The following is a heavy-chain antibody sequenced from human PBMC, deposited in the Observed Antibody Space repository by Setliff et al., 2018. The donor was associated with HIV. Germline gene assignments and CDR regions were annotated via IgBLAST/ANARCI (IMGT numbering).Heavy chain of an antibody. CDR3: ASEDRCSGDTCYYY. CDR1: GDSITTGVYY. D-gene: IGHD2-15*01. J-gene: IGHJ4*02. Sequence: SETLSLTCTVSGDSITTGVYYWSWIRQPAGQGLKGIGHIYASDNSGSTSYNPSLNTLVTISLHTSKNQFSLRLTYVAATDTAVYYCASEDRCSGDTCYYYWGQGALVTVSS. CDR2: IYASDNSGST. V-gene: IGHV4-61*09.